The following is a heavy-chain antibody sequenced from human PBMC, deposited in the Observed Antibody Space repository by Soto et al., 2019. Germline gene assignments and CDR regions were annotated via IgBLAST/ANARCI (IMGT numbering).Heavy chain of an antibody. CDR2: INPNSGGT. D-gene: IGHD4-17*01. V-gene: IGHV1-2*04. J-gene: IGHJ6*02. Sequence: QVQLVQSGAEVKKPGASVKVSCKASGYTFTGYYMHWVRQAPGQGLEWMGWINPNSGGTNYAQKFKGWVTMTRDTSISTAYMELSRLRSDDTAVYYCARGPHYGDYGPLYYGMDVWGQGTTVTVSS. CDR3: ARGPHYGDYGPLYYGMDV. CDR1: GYTFTGYY.